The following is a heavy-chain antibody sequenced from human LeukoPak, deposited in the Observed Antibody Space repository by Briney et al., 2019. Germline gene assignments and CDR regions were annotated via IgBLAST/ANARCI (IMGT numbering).Heavy chain of an antibody. D-gene: IGHD4/OR15-4a*01. CDR1: GYSISSGYY. Sequence: SETLSLTCTVSGYSISSGYYWSWIRQPPGKGLEWIAYINYSGSTNYNPSLKSRVTISVDTSKNQFSLKLSSVTAADTAVYYCARSNNYYYYYMDVWGKGTTVTISS. J-gene: IGHJ6*03. V-gene: IGHV4-38-2*02. CDR2: INYSGST. CDR3: ARSNNYYYYYMDV.